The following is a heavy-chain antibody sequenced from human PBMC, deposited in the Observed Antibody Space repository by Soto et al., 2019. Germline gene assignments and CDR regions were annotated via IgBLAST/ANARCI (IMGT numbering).Heavy chain of an antibody. CDR1: GASISAYA. V-gene: IGHV4-4*07. D-gene: IGHD6-19*01. J-gene: IGHJ4*02. Sequence: PSETLSLTCTVSGASISAYAWSWIRQPSRKGLEWIGRLYSSATTNYNPSFKSRLTMSADTSKNQSSLKLSSVTDAGTAVYYCARGPYSSGWYVVDYWGQGTLVTVSS. CDR3: ARGPYSSGWYVVDY. CDR2: LYSSATT.